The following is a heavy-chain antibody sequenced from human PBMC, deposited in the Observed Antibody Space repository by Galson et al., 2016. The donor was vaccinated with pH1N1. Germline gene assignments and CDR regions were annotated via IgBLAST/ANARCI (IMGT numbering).Heavy chain of an antibody. Sequence: SLRLSCAASGFTFTSYAMHWVRQAPGKGLEWVAVILYDGTNGYYADSMKGRFTISRDKTQSTVYLQMNSLRTEDTAVYYCARDSEYSGHEGFHWAQGTLVIVSP. CDR1: GFTFTSYA. J-gene: IGHJ4*02. CDR2: ILYDGTNG. V-gene: IGHV3-30*04. D-gene: IGHD5-12*01. CDR3: ARDSEYSGHEGFH.